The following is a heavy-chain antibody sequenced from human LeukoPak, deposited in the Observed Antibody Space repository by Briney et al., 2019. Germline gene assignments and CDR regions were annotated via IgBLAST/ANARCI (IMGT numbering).Heavy chain of an antibody. V-gene: IGHV4-31*03. CDR3: ARGGRYCSGGSCPKYGMDL. J-gene: IGHJ6*02. CDR2: IYYSGST. Sequence: PSETLSLTCTVSGGSISSGGYYWSWIRQHPGKGLEWIGYIYYSGSTYYNPSLKSRVTISVDTSKNQFSLKLSSVTAADTAVYYCARGGRYCSGGSCPKYGMDLWGQGTTVTVSS. D-gene: IGHD2-15*01. CDR1: GGSISSGGYY.